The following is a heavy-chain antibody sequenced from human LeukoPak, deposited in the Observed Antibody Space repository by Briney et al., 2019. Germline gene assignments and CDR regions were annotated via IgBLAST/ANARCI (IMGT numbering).Heavy chain of an antibody. Sequence: GGSLRLSCAASGFTFSKYDMYWVRQTTGKGLECVSAIGVGGDTKYTDSVKGRFTISRDNAKNSLYLQMNSLRAEDTAIYYCAKGDVPAAGTLGFDYWGQGTLVAVSS. CDR3: AKGDVPAAGTLGFDY. CDR2: IGVGGDT. D-gene: IGHD6-13*01. J-gene: IGHJ4*02. V-gene: IGHV3-13*01. CDR1: GFTFSKYD.